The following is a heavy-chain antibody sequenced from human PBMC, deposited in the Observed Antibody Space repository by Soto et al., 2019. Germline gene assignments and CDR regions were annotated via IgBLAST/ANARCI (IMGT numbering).Heavy chain of an antibody. CDR1: GLTFSVSY. J-gene: IGHJ4*02. Sequence: QVQLVESGGGLVKPGGSLRLSCAASGLTFSVSYMSWIRQAPGKGLEWISYINPSGGSMYADSVKGRFTISRDNTKNSLYVQMDSLRADDTAVYYCARSVGLGPGAHFDYWGQGSLVTVSS. D-gene: IGHD3-10*01. CDR3: ARSVGLGPGAHFDY. CDR2: INPSGGSM. V-gene: IGHV3-11*01.